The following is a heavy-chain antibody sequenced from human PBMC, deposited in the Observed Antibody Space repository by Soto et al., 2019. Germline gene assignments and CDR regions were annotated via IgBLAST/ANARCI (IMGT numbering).Heavy chain of an antibody. CDR2: ISSRSYTI. J-gene: IGHJ6*02. CDR3: ARGGNSSDNGMDV. Sequence: EVQLVESGGGLVQPGGSLRLSCAASGFTFSTYSMNWVRQAPGKGLEWVSYISSRSYTIYYVDSVKGRFTISRDNAKNWLDLQRNSLGDEDTAVYYCARGGNSSDNGMDVWGQRHTVAVSS. D-gene: IGHD6-6*01. V-gene: IGHV3-48*02. CDR1: GFTFSTYS.